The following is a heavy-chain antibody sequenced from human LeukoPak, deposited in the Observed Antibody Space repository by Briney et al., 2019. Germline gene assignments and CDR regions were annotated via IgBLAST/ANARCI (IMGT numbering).Heavy chain of an antibody. D-gene: IGHD2-21*01. J-gene: IGHJ4*02. Sequence: GASVKVSCKASGYTFTDYYMHWVQQAPGKGLEWMGRVDPEDGETIYAEKFQGRVTITADTSTDTAYMELSSLRSEDTAVYYCATAHPTLYCGGDCYLDYWGQGTLVTVSS. V-gene: IGHV1-69-2*01. CDR1: GYTFTDYY. CDR2: VDPEDGET. CDR3: ATAHPTLYCGGDCYLDY.